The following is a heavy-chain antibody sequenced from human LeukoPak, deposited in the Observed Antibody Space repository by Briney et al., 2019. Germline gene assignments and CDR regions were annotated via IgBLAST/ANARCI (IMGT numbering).Heavy chain of an antibody. Sequence: GGSLRLSCAASGFPFSSYSMNWDRQAPGKGLEWVSSISSSSSHIYYADSVKGRFTISRDNAKNSLYLQMNSLRAEDTAVYYCARALGVVVPAASYGMDVWGKGTTVTVSS. J-gene: IGHJ6*04. CDR2: ISSSSSHI. CDR1: GFPFSSYS. CDR3: ARALGVVVPAASYGMDV. D-gene: IGHD2-2*01. V-gene: IGHV3-21*01.